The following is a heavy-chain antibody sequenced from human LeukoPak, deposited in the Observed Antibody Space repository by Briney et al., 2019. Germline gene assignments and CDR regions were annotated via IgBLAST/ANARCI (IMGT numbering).Heavy chain of an antibody. CDR1: GYTFTGYY. Sequence: GASVKVSCKASGYTFTGYYMHWVRQAPGKGLEWMGGFDPEDGETIYAQKFQGRVTMTEDTSTDTAYMELSSLRSEDTAVYYCATDKWQQWPSAFDIWGQGTMVTVSS. V-gene: IGHV1-24*01. CDR2: FDPEDGET. CDR3: ATDKWQQWPSAFDI. D-gene: IGHD6-19*01. J-gene: IGHJ3*02.